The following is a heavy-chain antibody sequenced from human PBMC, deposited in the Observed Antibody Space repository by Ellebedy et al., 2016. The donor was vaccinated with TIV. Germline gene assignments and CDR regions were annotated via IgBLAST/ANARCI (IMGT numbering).Heavy chain of an antibody. CDR1: GGSFSGYY. CDR3: ARGPVGRLGELSKALSYYFDY. D-gene: IGHD3-16*02. V-gene: IGHV4-34*01. Sequence: SETLSLTXAVYGGSFSGYYWSWIRQPPGKGLEWIGEINHSGSTNYNPSLKSRVTISVDTSKNQFSLKLSSVTAADTAVYYCARGPVGRLGELSKALSYYFDYWGQGTLVTVSS. J-gene: IGHJ4*02. CDR2: INHSGST.